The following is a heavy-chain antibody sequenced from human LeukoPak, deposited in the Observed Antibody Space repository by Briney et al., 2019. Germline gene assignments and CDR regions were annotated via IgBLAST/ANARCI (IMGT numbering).Heavy chain of an antibody. CDR3: ARNYESGYSIGP. V-gene: IGHV4-4*02. CDR1: GGSINSIYW. Sequence: SGTLSLTCAVSGGSINSIYWWSWVRQPPGKGLEWIGEIQHGGNINYNLSLKSRVTISVDKSKNQFSLTVTSVTAADTAIYYCARNYESGYSIGPWGQGTLVTVSS. J-gene: IGHJ5*02. CDR2: IQHGGNI. D-gene: IGHD3-3*01.